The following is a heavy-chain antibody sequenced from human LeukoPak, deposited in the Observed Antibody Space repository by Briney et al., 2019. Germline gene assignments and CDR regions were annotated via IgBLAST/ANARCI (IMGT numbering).Heavy chain of an antibody. CDR1: GFTVSSSY. D-gene: IGHD5-18*01. Sequence: GGSLRLSCAASGFTVSSSYMSWVRQTPGKGLEWVSLIYSGGSTYYAASVKGRFTISRDNSKNTLYLQMNSLRPEDTAVYYCAKGYNYAYEYWGQGTLVTVSS. V-gene: IGHV3-53*01. CDR3: AKGYNYAYEY. J-gene: IGHJ4*02. CDR2: IYSGGST.